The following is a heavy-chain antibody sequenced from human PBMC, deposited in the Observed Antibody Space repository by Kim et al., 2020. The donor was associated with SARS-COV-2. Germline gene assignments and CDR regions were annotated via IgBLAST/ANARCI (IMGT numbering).Heavy chain of an antibody. CDR2: ISYDGSNK. Sequence: GGSLRLSCAASGFTFSSYAMHWVRQAPGKGLEWVAVISYDGSNKYYADSVKGRFTISRDNSKNTLYLQMNSLRAEDTAVYYCARDELGGEARYNLYDYGDYVAAPRDRHYYYGMDVWGQGTTVTVSS. CDR1: GFTFSSYA. J-gene: IGHJ6*02. D-gene: IGHD4-17*01. CDR3: ARDELGGEARYNLYDYGDYVAAPRDRHYYYGMDV. V-gene: IGHV3-30*04.